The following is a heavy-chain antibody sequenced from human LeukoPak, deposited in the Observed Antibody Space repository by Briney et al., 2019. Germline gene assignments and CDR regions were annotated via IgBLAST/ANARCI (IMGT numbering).Heavy chain of an antibody. CDR1: GFTFGDYA. D-gene: IGHD6-19*01. J-gene: IGHJ6*03. CDR3: TRAVAGSGYYYYYYYMDV. V-gene: IGHV3-49*04. Sequence: GGSLRLSCTASGFTFGDYAMSWVRQAPGKGLEWVGFIRSKAYGGTTEYAASVKGRFTISRDDSKSIAYLQMNSLKTEDTAVYYCTRAVAGSGYYYYYYYMDVWGKGTTVTISS. CDR2: IRSKAYGGTT.